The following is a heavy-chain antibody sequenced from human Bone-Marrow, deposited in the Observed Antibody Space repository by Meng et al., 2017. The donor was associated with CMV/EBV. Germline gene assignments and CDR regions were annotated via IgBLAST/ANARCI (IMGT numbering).Heavy chain of an antibody. J-gene: IGHJ6*02. CDR2: ISWNSGSI. CDR3: ARRIAAAGTAYYYYGMDV. CDR1: GFTFDDYA. Sequence: SLKISCAASGFTFDDYAMHWVRQAPGKGLEWVSGISWNSGSIGYADSVKGRFTISRDNAKNSLYLQMNSLRAEDTALYYCARRIAAAGTAYYYYGMDVWGQGTTVTVSS. V-gene: IGHV3-9*01. D-gene: IGHD6-13*01.